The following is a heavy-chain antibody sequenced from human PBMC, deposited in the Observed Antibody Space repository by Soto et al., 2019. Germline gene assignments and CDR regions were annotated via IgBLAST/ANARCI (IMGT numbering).Heavy chain of an antibody. CDR3: ARDLEFRAGNISHLDY. CDR1: GGTFRNHV. CDR2: IIPIIGTP. Sequence: SVKVSCKASGGTFRNHVFNWVRQAPGQGLEWMGGIIPIIGTPNYAQKFQGRVTITADASTSTVYLEVSSLRSQDTAVYYCARDLEFRAGNISHLDYWGQGTLVTVSS. D-gene: IGHD6-13*01. V-gene: IGHV1-69*13. J-gene: IGHJ4*02.